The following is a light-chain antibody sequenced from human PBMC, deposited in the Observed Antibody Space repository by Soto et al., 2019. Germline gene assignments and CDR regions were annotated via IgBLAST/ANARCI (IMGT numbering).Light chain of an antibody. CDR3: SSYASSSTPDV. V-gene: IGLV2-14*01. CDR2: DVL. Sequence: QSVLTQPASVSGSPGQAITISCTGSSSDVGGYNYVSWYQQHPGKAPKLMIYDVLNRPSGVSNRFSASKSGNTASLTISGLQSEEEADYYCSSYASSSTPDVFGTGTKLTVL. J-gene: IGLJ1*01. CDR1: SSDVGGYNY.